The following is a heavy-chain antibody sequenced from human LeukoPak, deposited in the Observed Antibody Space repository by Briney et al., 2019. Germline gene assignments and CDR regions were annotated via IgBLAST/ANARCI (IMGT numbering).Heavy chain of an antibody. V-gene: IGHV3-23*01. CDR2: ISGSGGST. CDR3: ARDGGGTGSWDY. D-gene: IGHD3-10*01. Sequence: GGSLRLSCAASGFTFSSYAMSWVRQAPGKGLEWVSAISGSGGSTYYADSVKGRFTISRDNSKNTLYLQMNSLRAEDTAVYYCARDGGGTGSWDYWGQGTLVTVSS. J-gene: IGHJ4*02. CDR1: GFTFSSYA.